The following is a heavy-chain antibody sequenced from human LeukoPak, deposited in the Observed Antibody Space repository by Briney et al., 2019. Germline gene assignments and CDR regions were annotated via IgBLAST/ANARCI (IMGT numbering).Heavy chain of an antibody. CDR1: VFTFIDHY. Sequence: GGSLRLSCAASVFTFIDHYMDWVRQAPGKGLEWIGRIRNKANSYTTEYAASVKGRFTVSRDDSKNSLFLQMNSLESEDTAVYYCARRNSVTQGLDNWGQGTLVTVSS. J-gene: IGHJ4*02. D-gene: IGHD5/OR15-5a*01. CDR2: IRNKANSYTT. V-gene: IGHV3-72*01. CDR3: ARRNSVTQGLDN.